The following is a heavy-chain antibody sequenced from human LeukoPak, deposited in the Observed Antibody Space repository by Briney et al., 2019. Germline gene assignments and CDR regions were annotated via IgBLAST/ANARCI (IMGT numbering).Heavy chain of an antibody. CDR3: ARGRNVVATSGYFDY. D-gene: IGHD5-12*01. J-gene: IGHJ4*02. CDR2: ISYDGDHK. Sequence: QPGRSLRLSCAASGFTFSSYAMHWVRQAPGKGLEWVATISYDGDHKYYADSLKGRFTISRDNSKSTLYLQMNSLRAEDTAVYYCARGRNVVATSGYFDYWGQGTLVTVSS. CDR1: GFTFSSYA. V-gene: IGHV3-30-3*01.